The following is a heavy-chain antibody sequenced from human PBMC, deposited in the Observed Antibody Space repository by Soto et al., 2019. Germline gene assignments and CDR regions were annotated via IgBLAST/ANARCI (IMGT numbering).Heavy chain of an antibody. CDR3: ARAWSRGYHPSASDP. J-gene: IGHJ5*02. Sequence: EVQLVESGGGLVKPGGSLRLSCAASGFSFSSHRMNWVRQAPGKGLEWVSSISSGSSYIYYADSVKGRFIISRDNAKKLLYLQMTSLRAEDTAIYYCARAWSRGYHPSASDPWGQGTLVTVSS. CDR2: ISSGSSYI. V-gene: IGHV3-21*01. D-gene: IGHD3-22*01. CDR1: GFSFSSHR.